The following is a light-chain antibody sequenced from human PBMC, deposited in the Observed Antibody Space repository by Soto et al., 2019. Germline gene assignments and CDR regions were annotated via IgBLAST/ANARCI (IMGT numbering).Light chain of an antibody. CDR3: QNYKCVPFT. J-gene: IGKJ3*01. CDR1: QDIRNH. V-gene: IGKV1-27*01. CDR2: AAS. Sequence: IQMTQSPSSLSASVGDRVTITCRASQDIRNHLVWYQQKPGKVPKLLIYAASALQSGVPSRFSGSGSGTDVSLTSSNLAPKHSATYYCQNYKCVPFTFGPGTKVYIK.